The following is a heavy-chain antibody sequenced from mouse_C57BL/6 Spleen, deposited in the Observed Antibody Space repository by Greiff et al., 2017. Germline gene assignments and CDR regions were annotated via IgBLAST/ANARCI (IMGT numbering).Heavy chain of an antibody. CDR3: ARGGGNYEDYAMDD. V-gene: IGHV1-50*01. CDR2: IDPSDSYT. CDR1: GYTFTSYW. D-gene: IGHD2-1*01. J-gene: IGHJ4*01. Sequence: QVQLQQPGAELVKPGASVKLSCKASGYTFTSYWMQWVKQRPGQGLEWIGEIDPSDSYTNYNQKFKGKATLTVDTSSSTAYMQLSSLTSEDSAVYYCARGGGNYEDYAMDDWGQGTSVTVSS.